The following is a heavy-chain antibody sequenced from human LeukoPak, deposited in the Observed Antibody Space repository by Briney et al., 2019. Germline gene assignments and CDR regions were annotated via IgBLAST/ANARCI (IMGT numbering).Heavy chain of an antibody. D-gene: IGHD6-13*01. V-gene: IGHV3-9*01. J-gene: IGHJ4*02. CDR3: AKGYSSSWSLPFDD. CDR2: TSWNSGSI. Sequence: GGSLRLSCAASGFSFDDYAMHWVRQAPGKGLEWVSGTSWNSGSIGYADSVKGRFTISKDNVKNSLYLHMNTLRAEDTAFYYCAKGYSSSWSLPFDDRGQGTLVTVSS. CDR1: GFSFDDYA.